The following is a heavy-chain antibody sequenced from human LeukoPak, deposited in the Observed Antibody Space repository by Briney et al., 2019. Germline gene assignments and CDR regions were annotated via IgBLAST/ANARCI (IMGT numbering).Heavy chain of an antibody. V-gene: IGHV3-15*07. Sequence: GGSLRLSCAASGFTFSNAWMNWVRQAPGKGLEWVGRIKSKTDGGTTDYAAPVKGRFTISRDDSKNTLYLQMNSLKTEDTAVYYCTTARWAATPATFDYWGQGTLVTVSS. D-gene: IGHD2-15*01. CDR1: GFTFSNAW. CDR3: TTARWAATPATFDY. J-gene: IGHJ4*02. CDR2: IKSKTDGGTT.